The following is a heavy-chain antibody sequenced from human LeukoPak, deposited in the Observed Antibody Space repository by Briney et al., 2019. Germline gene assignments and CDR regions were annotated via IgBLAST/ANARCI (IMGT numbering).Heavy chain of an antibody. CDR2: IYSGGST. CDR3: ARVKDSGSFDY. V-gene: IGHV3-66*01. CDR1: GFTVSSNY. D-gene: IGHD1-26*01. Sequence: PGESLRLSCAASGFTVSSNYMSWVRQAPGKGLEWVSVIYSGGSTYYADSVKGRFTISRDNSKNTLYLQMNSLRAEDTAVYYCARVKDSGSFDYWGQGTLVTVSS. J-gene: IGHJ4*02.